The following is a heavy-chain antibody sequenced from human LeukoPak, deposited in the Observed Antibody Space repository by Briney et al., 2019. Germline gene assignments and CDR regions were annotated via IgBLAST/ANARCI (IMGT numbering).Heavy chain of an antibody. J-gene: IGHJ4*02. V-gene: IGHV4-39*01. Sequence: SETLSLTCTVSGGSISSSSYFWGWIRQPPGKGLEWIGSIYYSGSTYYNPTLKSRVTISVDTSKKQFSLKLSSVTAADTAVYYCARHFAAPYVWGSEPTAKFDYWGQGTLVTVSS. CDR2: IYYSGST. CDR1: GGSISSSSYF. D-gene: IGHD3-16*01. CDR3: ARHFAAPYVWGSEPTAKFDY.